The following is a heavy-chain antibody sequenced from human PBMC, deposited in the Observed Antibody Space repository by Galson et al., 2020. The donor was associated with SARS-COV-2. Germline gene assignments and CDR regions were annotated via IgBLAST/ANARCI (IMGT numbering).Heavy chain of an antibody. Sequence: TGGSLRLSCAASGLTFTGGALSWVRQAPGKGLEWVSDIDASSGNTYYADPEMDRFTISRDNTKNTLYLQMNSLRADDTAIYYCARGRSGDYIGIFDCWGQGTLAAVSS. V-gene: IGHV3-23*01. D-gene: IGHD6-19*01. CDR3: ARGRSGDYIGIFDC. CDR1: GLTFTGGA. CDR2: IDASSGNT. J-gene: IGHJ4*02.